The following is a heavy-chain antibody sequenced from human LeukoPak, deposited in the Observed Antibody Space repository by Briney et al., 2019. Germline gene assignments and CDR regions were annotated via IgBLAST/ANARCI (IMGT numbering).Heavy chain of an antibody. CDR3: ARNISLGRDTTMVTVFDY. D-gene: IGHD5-18*01. Sequence: SETLSLTCAVSGYSISSGYYWGWIRQPPGKGLEWIGSIYHSGSTVYSPSLKSRVTISVDTSKNQFSLRLSSVTAADTAVYYCARNISLGRDTTMVTVFDYWGQGTLVTASS. CDR1: GYSISSGYY. V-gene: IGHV4-38-2*01. CDR2: IYHSGST. J-gene: IGHJ4*02.